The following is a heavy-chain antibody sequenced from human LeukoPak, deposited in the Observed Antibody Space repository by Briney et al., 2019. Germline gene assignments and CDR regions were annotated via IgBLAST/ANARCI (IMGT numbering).Heavy chain of an antibody. CDR2: IYSGGDT. J-gene: IGHJ4*02. CDR1: GFTFQNYA. D-gene: IGHD7-27*01. CDR3: AKTGGPWD. V-gene: IGHV3-53*01. Sequence: GGSLRLSCAASGFTFQNYAMTWVRQAPGKGLEWVSVIYSGGDTYYTDSVKGRFTISRDHSKNTLFLQMNSLRADDTAVYYCAKTGGPWDWGQGTLVTVSS.